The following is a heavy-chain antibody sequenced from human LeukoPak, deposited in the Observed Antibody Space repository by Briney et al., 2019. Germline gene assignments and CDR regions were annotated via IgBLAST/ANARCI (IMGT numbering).Heavy chain of an antibody. D-gene: IGHD5-12*01. CDR1: SGSISNDGYY. CDR3: ASSGYGLPWTDDAFDI. CDR2: IYYNGNT. J-gene: IGHJ3*02. Sequence: SETLSLTCTVVSGSISNDGYYWSWIRQHPGKGLEWIGYIYYNGNTYYNPSLESRVTISVDTSKNQFSLKLSSVTAADTAVYYCASSGYGLPWTDDAFDIWGQGTMVTVSS. V-gene: IGHV4-31*03.